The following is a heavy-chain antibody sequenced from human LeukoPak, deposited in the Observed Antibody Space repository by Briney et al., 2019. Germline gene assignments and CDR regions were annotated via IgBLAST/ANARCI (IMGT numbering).Heavy chain of an antibody. V-gene: IGHV3-23*01. CDR1: GFTFSSYA. CDR3: AKAGYDILTDSPRYFDY. CDR2: ISGSGGST. D-gene: IGHD3-9*01. Sequence: GGSLRLSCAASGFTFSSYAMSWVRQAPGKGLEWVSAISGSGGSTYYADSVKGRFTISRDNSKNTLYLQMNSLRAEDTAVYYCAKAGYDILTDSPRYFDYWGQGTLVTISS. J-gene: IGHJ4*02.